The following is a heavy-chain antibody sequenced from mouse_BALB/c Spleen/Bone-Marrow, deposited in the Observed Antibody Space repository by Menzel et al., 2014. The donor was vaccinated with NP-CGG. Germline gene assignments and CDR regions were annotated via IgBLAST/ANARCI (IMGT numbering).Heavy chain of an antibody. CDR3: ARQSRAWFAC. CDR1: GFAFSSYD. Sequence: EVHLVESGGGLVKPGGSLKLSCAASGFAFSSYDMSWVRQTPEKRLEWVAYISSGGGSTYYPDTVKGRFTISRDNAKNTLYLQMSSLKSEDTAMYYCARQSRAWFACWGQGTLVTVSA. CDR2: ISSGGGST. D-gene: IGHD1-1*01. J-gene: IGHJ3*01. V-gene: IGHV5-12-1*01.